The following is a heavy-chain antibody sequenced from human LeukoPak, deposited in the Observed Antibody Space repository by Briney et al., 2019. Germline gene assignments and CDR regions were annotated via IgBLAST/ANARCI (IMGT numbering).Heavy chain of an antibody. Sequence: SETLSLTCTVSGGSLSSSRYYWGWIRQPPGKGLEWIGRIYTSGSTNYNPSLKSRVTISVDTSKNQFSLKLSSVTAADTAVYYCARDRYYYDSSGYSNWFDPWGQGTLVTVSS. V-gene: IGHV4-61*01. J-gene: IGHJ5*02. CDR1: GGSLSSSRYY. CDR3: ARDRYYYDSSGYSNWFDP. D-gene: IGHD3-22*01. CDR2: IYTSGST.